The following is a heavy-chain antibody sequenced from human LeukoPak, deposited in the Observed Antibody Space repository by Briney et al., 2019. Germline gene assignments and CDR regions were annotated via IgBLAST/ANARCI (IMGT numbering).Heavy chain of an antibody. Sequence: ASVMVSCKASGGTLSSYAISWVRQAPGQGLEWMGGIIPIFGTANYAQKFQGRVTITTDESTSTAYMELSSLRSEDTAVYYCARGESGYDLAEYFQHWGQGTLVTVSS. D-gene: IGHD5-12*01. CDR1: GGTLSSYA. CDR3: ARGESGYDLAEYFQH. V-gene: IGHV1-69*05. CDR2: IIPIFGTA. J-gene: IGHJ1*01.